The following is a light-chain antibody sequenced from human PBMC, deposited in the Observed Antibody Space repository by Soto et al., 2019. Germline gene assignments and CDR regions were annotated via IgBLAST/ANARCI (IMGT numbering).Light chain of an antibody. J-gene: IGKJ5*01. CDR3: QHYGSSLIT. V-gene: IGKV3-20*01. Sequence: EIVLTQSPGTLSLSPGERATLSCRASQSVSSNYLAWYQQKPGQAPRLLIYGASRRATGIPDRVSGSGSGTNFTITINRLEPEHFAVYYFQHYGSSLITFGQGARLDIK. CDR1: QSVSSNY. CDR2: GAS.